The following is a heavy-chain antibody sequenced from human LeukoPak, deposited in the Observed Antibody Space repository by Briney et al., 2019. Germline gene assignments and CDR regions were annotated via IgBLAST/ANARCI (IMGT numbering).Heavy chain of an antibody. Sequence: PSETLSLTCAVSGGSVRDYYWSWIRQPPGKGLEWIAEIHYSGTTKYNPSLESRVTISMDTSKNQFSLKLSSLTAADTAVYYCSSHVSAAAGGRWGPGTLVTVSS. D-gene: IGHD6-13*01. CDR2: IHYSGTT. V-gene: IGHV4-34*01. CDR1: GGSVRDYY. CDR3: SSHVSAAAGGR. J-gene: IGHJ4*02.